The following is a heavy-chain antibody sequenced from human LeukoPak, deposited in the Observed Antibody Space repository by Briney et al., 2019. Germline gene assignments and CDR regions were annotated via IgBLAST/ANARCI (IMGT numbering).Heavy chain of an antibody. V-gene: IGHV3-23*01. CDR3: AKFLAGVAVAGTDFDY. J-gene: IGHJ4*02. Sequence: PGGSLRLSCAASGVSFTSYTINWVRQAPGKGLEWVSGISGSGSGGSTYYADSVKGRFTISRDNSKNTLYLQMNSLRAEDTAVYYCAKFLAGVAVAGTDFDYWGQGTLVAVSS. CDR1: GVSFTSYT. CDR2: ISGSGSGGST. D-gene: IGHD6-19*01.